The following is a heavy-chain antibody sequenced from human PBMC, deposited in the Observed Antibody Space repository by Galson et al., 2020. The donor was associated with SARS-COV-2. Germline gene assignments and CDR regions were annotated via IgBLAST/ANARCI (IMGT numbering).Heavy chain of an antibody. V-gene: IGHV3-30*03. Sequence: GGSLRLSCAASGFTLSTYDMHWVRQTPGKGLEWVAVISYDGSNKYYAASVKGRFPISRDNSKNTLFLQMTSLRGEDTAVYFCARDSASSDYYHGRGTYFDYWGQGALVTVSS. J-gene: IGHJ4*02. CDR2: ISYDGSNK. CDR3: ARDSASSDYYHGRGTYFDY. D-gene: IGHD3-22*01. CDR1: GFTLSTYD.